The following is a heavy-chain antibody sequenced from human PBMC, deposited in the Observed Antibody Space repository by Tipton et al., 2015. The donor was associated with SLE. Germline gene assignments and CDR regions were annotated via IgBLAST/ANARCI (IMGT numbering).Heavy chain of an antibody. CDR2: ISSSGSAI. D-gene: IGHD3-10*01. J-gene: IGHJ2*01. V-gene: IGHV3-48*03. Sequence: SLRLSCAASGFTFSGYEMFWIRQAPGKGLEWVSYISSSGSAIYYSDSVRGRFTISRDNAKNSLYLQMNSLRAEDTAVYYCASPPYYGSGSYRPYWYFDLWGRGTLVTVSS. CDR3: ASPPYYGSGSYRPYWYFDL. CDR1: GFTFSGYE.